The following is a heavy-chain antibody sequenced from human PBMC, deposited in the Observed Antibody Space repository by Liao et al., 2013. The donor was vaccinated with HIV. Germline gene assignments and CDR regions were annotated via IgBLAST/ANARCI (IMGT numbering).Heavy chain of an antibody. CDR1: GGSIRTTTNA. CDR2: IYSGTT. CDR3: ARDLAYCGVDCYLNVEDGFDI. J-gene: IGHJ3*02. D-gene: IGHD2-21*01. V-gene: IGHV4-39*07. Sequence: QLQLQESGPGLVKPTETLSLTCTVSGGSIRTTTNAWAWIRQPPGKGLEWIGSIYSGTTFYNPSLESRVTMSVDTSKRQFSLRLTSVTAADTAVYYCARDLAYCGVDCYLNVEDGFDIWAEGQWSPSL.